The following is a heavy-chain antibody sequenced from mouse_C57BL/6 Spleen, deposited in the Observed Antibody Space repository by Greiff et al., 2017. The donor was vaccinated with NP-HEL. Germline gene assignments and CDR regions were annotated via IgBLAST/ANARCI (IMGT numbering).Heavy chain of an antibody. CDR3: ARSGAYHSFAY. D-gene: IGHD2-10*01. CDR1: GYTFTGYW. CDR2: IDPSDSYT. V-gene: IGHV1-59*01. Sequence: QVQLQQPGAELVRPGTSVKLSCKASGYTFTGYWMHWVKQRPGQGLEWIGVIDPSDSYTNYNQKFKGKATLTVDTSSSTAYMQLSSLTSEDSAVYYCARSGAYHSFAYWGQGTLVTVSA. J-gene: IGHJ3*01.